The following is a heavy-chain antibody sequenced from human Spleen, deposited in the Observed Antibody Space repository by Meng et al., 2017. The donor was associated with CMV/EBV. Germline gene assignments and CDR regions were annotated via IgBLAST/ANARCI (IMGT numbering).Heavy chain of an antibody. CDR2: IFADGST. CDR3: ARDYPDGASNYYGWDV. CDR1: GASVTGHY. V-gene: IGHV3-53*01. Sequence: GESLKISCAASGASVTGHYMSWVRQAPGKGLQWVSAIFADGSTKYAESVKGRFSISRDTHKNVLYLQMNSLRVEDTAVYYCARDYPDGASNYYGWDVWGQGTMVTVSS. J-gene: IGHJ6*02. D-gene: IGHD4/OR15-4a*01.